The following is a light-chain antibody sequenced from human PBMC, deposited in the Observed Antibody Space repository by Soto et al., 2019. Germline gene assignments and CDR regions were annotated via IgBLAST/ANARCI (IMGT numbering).Light chain of an antibody. CDR1: SSDVGGYNY. CDR2: EVS. V-gene: IGLV2-14*01. J-gene: IGLJ1*01. CDR3: SSYTINRTYV. Sequence: QSALTQPASVSGSPGQSITISCTGTSSDVGGYNYVSWYQQNPGKAPKLMICEVSNRPSGVSNRFSGSKSGNMASLTISGLQAEDEADYYCSSYTINRTYVFGTGTKVTVL.